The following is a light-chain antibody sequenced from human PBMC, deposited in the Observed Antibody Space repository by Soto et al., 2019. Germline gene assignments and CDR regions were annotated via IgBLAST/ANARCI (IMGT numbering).Light chain of an antibody. CDR2: GAS. Sequence: DVQMTQSPPSLPASVGDRVSITCRASESITKYLSWYQQKPGKAPKLLIYGASSLQSGVPLRFGGSGFGTDFTLNISSLQPEDFATYYCQQTHSVPRTFGGGTKVEI. J-gene: IGKJ4*01. V-gene: IGKV1-39*01. CDR3: QQTHSVPRT. CDR1: ESITKY.